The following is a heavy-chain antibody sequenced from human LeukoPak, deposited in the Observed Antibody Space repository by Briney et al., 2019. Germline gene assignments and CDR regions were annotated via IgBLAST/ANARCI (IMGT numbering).Heavy chain of an antibody. V-gene: IGHV1-2*02. CDR1: GYTFTGYY. D-gene: IGHD6-19*01. CDR3: AREGPEAGTVFDY. J-gene: IGHJ4*02. Sequence: GASVKVSCKASGYTFTGYYMHWVRQAPGQGLEWMGWISPHSGDTNYAQKFQGRVTMTRDTSISTAYMELSRLTSDDTAVFYCAREGPEAGTVFDYWGQGTLVTVSS. CDR2: ISPHSGDT.